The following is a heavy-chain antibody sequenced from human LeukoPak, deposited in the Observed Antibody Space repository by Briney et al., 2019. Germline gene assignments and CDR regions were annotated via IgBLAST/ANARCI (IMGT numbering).Heavy chain of an antibody. J-gene: IGHJ4*02. D-gene: IGHD5-24*01. CDR1: GYTFTSCY. V-gene: IGHV1-46*01. CDR3: ARDVGDGYAEDY. CDR2: INPSGGST. Sequence: GASVKVSCKASGYTFTSCYMHWLRQAPGQGLGWMGIINPSGGSTSYAQKFQGRVTMTRDTSTSTVYMELSSLRSEDTAVYYCARDVGDGYAEDYWGQGTLVTVSS.